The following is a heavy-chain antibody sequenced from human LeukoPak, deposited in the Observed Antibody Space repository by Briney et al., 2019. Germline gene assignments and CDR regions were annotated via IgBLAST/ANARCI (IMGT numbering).Heavy chain of an antibody. V-gene: IGHV1-2*02. CDR3: ARYSPAMDPGGIDY. CDR2: INPNSGGT. Sequence: ASVKVSCKASGYTFTGYYMHWVRQTPGEGLEWMGWINPNSGGTNYAQKFQGTVTMSRDTSISTAYMELSRLRSDDTAVYYCARYSPAMDPGGIDYWGQGTLVTVSS. D-gene: IGHD5-18*01. J-gene: IGHJ4*02. CDR1: GYTFTGYY.